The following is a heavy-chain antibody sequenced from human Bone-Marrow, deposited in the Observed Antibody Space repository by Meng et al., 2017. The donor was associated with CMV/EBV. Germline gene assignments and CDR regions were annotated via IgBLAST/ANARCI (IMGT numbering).Heavy chain of an antibody. Sequence: GSVKVSFKASGYTFTSYGISWVRQAPGQGLEWMGWINPNSGGTNYAQKFQGRVTMTRDTSISTAYMELSRLRSDDTAVYYCARDPQIRFLEWDASWWFDPWGQGTLVTVYS. J-gene: IGHJ5*02. V-gene: IGHV1-2*02. D-gene: IGHD3-3*01. CDR1: GYTFTSYG. CDR3: ARDPQIRFLEWDASWWFDP. CDR2: INPNSGGT.